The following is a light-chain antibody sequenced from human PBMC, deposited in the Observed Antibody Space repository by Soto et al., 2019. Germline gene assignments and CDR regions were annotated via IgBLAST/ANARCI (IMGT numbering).Light chain of an antibody. CDR3: QQYASPPVT. V-gene: IGKV3-20*01. CDR2: DAS. CDR1: QTVGRDY. Sequence: EIVLTQSPGTLSLSPGERATLSCRASQTVGRDYLGWYQQKPGQAPRLLIYDASYRATGISDRFSGSGSGTDFTLTISRLEPEHFAVYFCQQYASPPVTFGQGTRVEIK. J-gene: IGKJ1*01.